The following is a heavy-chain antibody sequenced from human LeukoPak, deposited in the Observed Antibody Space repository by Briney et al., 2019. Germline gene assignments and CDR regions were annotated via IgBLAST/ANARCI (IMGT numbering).Heavy chain of an antibody. CDR3: ARAVGSSLGDY. V-gene: IGHV1-3*01. J-gene: IGHJ4*02. Sequence: KFQGRVTITRDTSASTAYMELSSLRSEDTAVYYCARAVGSSLGDYWGQGTLVTVSS. D-gene: IGHD6-6*01.